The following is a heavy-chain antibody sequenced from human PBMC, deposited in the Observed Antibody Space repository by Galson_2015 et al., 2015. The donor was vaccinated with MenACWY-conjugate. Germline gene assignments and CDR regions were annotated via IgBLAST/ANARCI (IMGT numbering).Heavy chain of an antibody. CDR3: AKDAAKPQSLQANFFDF. CDR2: ISNDGRKT. Sequence: SLRLSCAASGFTFSHNAMHWVRQAPGKGLEWVAVISNDGRKTFYADSVKGRFTISRDKSSNTLNLQMDSLRADDTAVYYCAKDAAKPQSLQANFFDFWGQGTLVTVSS. CDR1: GFTFSHNA. J-gene: IGHJ4*02. V-gene: IGHV3-30*18. D-gene: IGHD4-11*01.